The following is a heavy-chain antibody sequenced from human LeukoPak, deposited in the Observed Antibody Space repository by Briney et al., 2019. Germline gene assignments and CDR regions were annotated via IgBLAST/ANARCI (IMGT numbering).Heavy chain of an antibody. CDR2: IYHSGST. CDR1: GGSISSGGYY. V-gene: IGHV4-30-2*01. Sequence: SQTLSLTRTVSGGSISSGGYYWSWVRQPPGKGLGWSGYIYHSGSTYYNPSLKSRVTISVDTSRNQFSLKLDSVTAADTAVYYCVRDQHYMDVWGKGATVTVSS. J-gene: IGHJ6*03. CDR3: VRDQHYMDV.